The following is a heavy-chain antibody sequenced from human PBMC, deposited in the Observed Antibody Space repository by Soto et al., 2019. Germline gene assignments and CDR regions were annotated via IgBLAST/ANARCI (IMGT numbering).Heavy chain of an antibody. J-gene: IGHJ4*02. Sequence: EVQLVESGGGLVKPGGSLRLSCAASGFTFTNAWMNWVRQAPGKGLEWVGRIKSISDGGTTEYAAPVKGRFTISRDDSKNTLYLQMNSLKTEDTAMYYCTTNFNTGQEFDSWGQGTLVTVSS. CDR2: IKSISDGGTT. V-gene: IGHV3-15*07. CDR1: GFTFTNAW. D-gene: IGHD3-3*01. CDR3: TTNFNTGQEFDS.